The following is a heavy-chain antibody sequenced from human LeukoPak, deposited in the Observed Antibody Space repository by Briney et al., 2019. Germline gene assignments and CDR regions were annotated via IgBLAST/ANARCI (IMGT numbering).Heavy chain of an antibody. CDR2: IIPIFGTA. J-gene: IGHJ4*02. V-gene: IGHV1-69*05. CDR3: AGQIVLTHYFDY. CDR1: GGTFSSYA. D-gene: IGHD2-8*01. Sequence: ASVKVSCKASGGTFSSYAISWVRQAPGQGLEWMGRIIPIFGTANYAQKFQGRVTITTDESTSTAYMELSSLRSEDTAVYYCAGQIVLTHYFDYWGQGTLVTVSS.